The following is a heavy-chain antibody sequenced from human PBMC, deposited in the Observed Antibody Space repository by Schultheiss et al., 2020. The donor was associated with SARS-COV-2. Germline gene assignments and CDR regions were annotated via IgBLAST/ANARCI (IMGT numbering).Heavy chain of an antibody. CDR2: IYYSGST. J-gene: IGHJ4*02. CDR1: GGSFSGYY. Sequence: SETLSLTCAVYGGSFSGYYWSWIRQHPGKGLEWIGYIYYSGSTNYNPSLKSRVTISVDTSKNQFSLKLSSVTAADTAVYYCARRVGYSTYYFDYWGQGTLVTVSS. D-gene: IGHD4-11*01. V-gene: IGHV4-59*08. CDR3: ARRVGYSTYYFDY.